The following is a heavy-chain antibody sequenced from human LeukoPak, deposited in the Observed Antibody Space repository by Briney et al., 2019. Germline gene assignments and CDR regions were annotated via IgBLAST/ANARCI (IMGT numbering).Heavy chain of an antibody. J-gene: IGHJ6*03. CDR1: GGSISSYY. CDR3: ARVLVAGNTGYYMDV. V-gene: IGHV4-59*01. Sequence: PSETLSLTCTVSGGSISSYYWSWIRQPPGEGLECIGYIHYSGSTNYNPSLKSRVTISVDTSKNQFSLKLSSATAADTALYYCARVLVAGNTGYYMDVWGKGITVTVSS. D-gene: IGHD6-19*01. CDR2: IHYSGST.